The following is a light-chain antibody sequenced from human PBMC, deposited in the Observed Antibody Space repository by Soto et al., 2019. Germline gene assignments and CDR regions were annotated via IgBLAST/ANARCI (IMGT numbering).Light chain of an antibody. J-gene: IGLJ1*01. Sequence: QSVLTQPASVSGSPGQSITISCTGSSSDVGGYNYVSWYQQHPGKAPKLMIYDVSNRPSGVSNRCSGSKSGNTASLTISGLQAEDEADYYCSSYACGSTLCVFGTGTKLTVL. CDR2: DVS. V-gene: IGLV2-14*03. CDR1: SSDVGGYNY. CDR3: SSYACGSTLCV.